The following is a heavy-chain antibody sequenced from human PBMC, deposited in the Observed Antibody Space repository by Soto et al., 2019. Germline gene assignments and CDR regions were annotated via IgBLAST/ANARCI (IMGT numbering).Heavy chain of an antibody. J-gene: IGHJ4*02. V-gene: IGHV1-18*01. CDR1: GYSFTSYG. CDR2: ISAYNGNR. Sequence: QVQLVQSGAEVKKPGASVKVSCKASGYSFTSYGISWVRQAPGQGLEWMGWISAYNGNRKYAQKFQGRVTMTTDTSTSTDYMELRRLRSDDTAVYYCARDLGGFPDYWGQGTLVTVSS. CDR3: ARDLGGFPDY. D-gene: IGHD5-12*01.